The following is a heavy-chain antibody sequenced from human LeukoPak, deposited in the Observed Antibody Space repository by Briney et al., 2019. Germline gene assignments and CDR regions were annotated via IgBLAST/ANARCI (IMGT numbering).Heavy chain of an antibody. D-gene: IGHD4-23*01. V-gene: IGHV4-61*01. CDR2: IYYSGST. CDR1: GGSVSSGSYY. CDR3: ARGDYGGHVDY. J-gene: IGHJ4*02. Sequence: SETLSLTCTVSGGSVSSGSYYWRWIRQPPGKGLEWIGYIYYSGSTNYNPSLKSRVTISVDTSKNQFSLKLSSVTAADTAVYYCARGDYGGHVDYWGQGTLVTVSS.